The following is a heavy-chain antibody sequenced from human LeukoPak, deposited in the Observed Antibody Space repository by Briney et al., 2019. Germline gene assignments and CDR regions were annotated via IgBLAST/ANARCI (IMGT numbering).Heavy chain of an antibody. CDR2: IIPIFGTA. CDR1: GGTFSSYA. J-gene: IGHJ3*02. V-gene: IGHV1-69*13. D-gene: IGHD6-13*01. Sequence: SVKVSCKASGGTFSSYAISWVRQAPGQGLEWMGGIIPIFGTANYAQKFQGRVTITADESTSTAYMEPSSLRSEDTAVYYCARVRGTGAAAGDAFDIWGQGTMVTVSS. CDR3: ARVRGTGAAAGDAFDI.